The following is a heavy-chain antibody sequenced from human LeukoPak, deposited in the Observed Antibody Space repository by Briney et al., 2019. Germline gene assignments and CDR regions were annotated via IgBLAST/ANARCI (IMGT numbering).Heavy chain of an antibody. J-gene: IGHJ6*03. CDR2: ISASGHYI. V-gene: IGHV3-23*01. D-gene: IGHD2-2*01. CDR3: ARDGSWGDYQFYFYMDV. Sequence: GGPLRFSCEASGFTFRSFAMSWVRQAPGKGLEWLSGISASGHYIYQADSVKGRFTISRDNSNNTLYIEINSVGVEDTAVYYCARDGSWGDYQFYFYMDVWGKGTTVTVSS. CDR1: GFTFRSFA.